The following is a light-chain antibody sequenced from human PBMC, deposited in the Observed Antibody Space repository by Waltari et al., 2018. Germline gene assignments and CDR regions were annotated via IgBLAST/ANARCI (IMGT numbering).Light chain of an antibody. J-gene: IGKJ1*01. Sequence: EIVLTQSQGTLSLSPGERANLYGRASQSVSRYLAWYQKKPGQAPRLLIYGASTRATGIPDSFSGSGSGTDFSLTISRLDPEDFAVYFCQQHVSLPATFGQGTKVEIK. V-gene: IGKV3-20*01. CDR3: QQHVSLPAT. CDR2: GAS. CDR1: QSVSRY.